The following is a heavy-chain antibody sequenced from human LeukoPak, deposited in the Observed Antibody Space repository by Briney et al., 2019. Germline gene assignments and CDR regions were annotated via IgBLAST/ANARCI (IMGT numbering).Heavy chain of an antibody. CDR2: IYYSGGT. J-gene: IGHJ4*02. V-gene: IGHV4-31*03. D-gene: IGHD1-14*01. CDR1: GGSISSSGCY. CDR3: ARVDAGGTLFDY. Sequence: SETLSLTCTVSGGSISSSGCYWSWIRQHPEKGLEWIGYIYYSGGTYYNPTLKSRVTISVDTSKNQFSLKLSSVTAADTAVYYCARVDAGGTLFDYWGQGTLVTVSS.